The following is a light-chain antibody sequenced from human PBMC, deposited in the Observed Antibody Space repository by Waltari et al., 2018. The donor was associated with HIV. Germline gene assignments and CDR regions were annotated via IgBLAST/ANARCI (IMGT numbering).Light chain of an antibody. V-gene: IGLV2-14*01. CDR3: SSYTSSSLYV. J-gene: IGLJ1*01. CDR2: EVS. Sequence: QSALTQPASVSGSPGQSITISCTGTSSDVGGYNYVSWYQQHPGKAPKLMIYEVSNRPSGVSNRFSGSKAGNTASLTIPGLQAEDEADYYCSSYTSSSLYVFGTGTKVTVL. CDR1: SSDVGGYNY.